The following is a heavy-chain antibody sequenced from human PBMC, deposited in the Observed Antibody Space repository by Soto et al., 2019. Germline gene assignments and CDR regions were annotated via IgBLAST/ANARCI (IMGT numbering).Heavy chain of an antibody. Sequence: GGSLRLSCAASGFTFSNAWMSWVRQAPGKGLEWVGRIKSKTDGGTTDYAAPVKGRFTISRDDSKNTLYLQMNSLKTEDTAVYYCTTDSRLKVVPAASPYAFDIGGKGTMVTVSS. J-gene: IGHJ3*02. D-gene: IGHD2-2*01. CDR2: IKSKTDGGTT. V-gene: IGHV3-15*01. CDR1: GFTFSNAW. CDR3: TTDSRLKVVPAASPYAFDI.